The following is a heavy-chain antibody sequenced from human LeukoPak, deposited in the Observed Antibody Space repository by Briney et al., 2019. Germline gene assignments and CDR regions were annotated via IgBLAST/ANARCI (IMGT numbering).Heavy chain of an antibody. CDR3: ARGSRDSSGWYGYYYYGMDV. Sequence: ASVKVSCKASGYTFTSYGIRWVRQAPGQGLEWMGWISAYNGNTNYAQKLQGRVTMTTDTSTSTAYMELRSLRSDDTAVYYCARGSRDSSGWYGYYYYGMDVWGQGTTVTVAS. CDR1: GYTFTSYG. D-gene: IGHD6-19*01. CDR2: ISAYNGNT. J-gene: IGHJ6*02. V-gene: IGHV1-18*01.